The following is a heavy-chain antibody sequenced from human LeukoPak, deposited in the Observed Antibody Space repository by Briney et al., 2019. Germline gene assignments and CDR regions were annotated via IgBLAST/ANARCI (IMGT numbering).Heavy chain of an antibody. D-gene: IGHD1-26*01. V-gene: IGHV4-30-4*01. Sequence: SETLSLTCIVSGGSISSGDYYWSWIRQSPGKGLEWIGYIYYSGSTYYSPSLKSRVNISVDTSKNQFSLKLSSVTAADTAVYYCARADPAGASLILDYWGQGTLVTVSS. CDR2: IYYSGST. CDR1: GGSISSGDYY. J-gene: IGHJ4*02. CDR3: ARADPAGASLILDY.